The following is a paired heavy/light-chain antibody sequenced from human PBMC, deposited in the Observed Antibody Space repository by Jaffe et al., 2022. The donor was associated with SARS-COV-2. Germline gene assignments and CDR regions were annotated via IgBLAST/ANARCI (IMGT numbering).Heavy chain of an antibody. CDR3: AKVLKDRSGQKGVFDI. J-gene: IGHJ3*02. Sequence: EVQLVESGGGLVQPGRSLRLSCAASGFTFDDYAMHWVRQAPGKGLEWVSGISWNSGSTPYADSVTGRFTISRDNAKNSLYLEMNSLRAEDTALYYCAKVLKDRSGQKGVFDIWGQGTMVTVSS. CDR2: ISWNSGST. V-gene: IGHV3-9*01. CDR1: GFTFDDYA. D-gene: IGHD3-22*01.
Light chain of an antibody. CDR1: QSVSSN. V-gene: IGKV3-15*01. CDR2: GAS. Sequence: EVVMTQSPAALSVSPGERATLSCRASQSVSSNLAWYQQKPGQAPRLLIYGASTRATGIPARFSGSGSGTEFTLTISSLQSEDFAVYYCQQYNNWPRTFGQGTKVEIK. J-gene: IGKJ1*01. CDR3: QQYNNWPRT.